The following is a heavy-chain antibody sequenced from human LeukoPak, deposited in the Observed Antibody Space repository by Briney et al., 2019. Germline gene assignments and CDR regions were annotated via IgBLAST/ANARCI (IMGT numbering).Heavy chain of an antibody. CDR1: GGSVGGYY. J-gene: IGHJ4*02. Sequence: PSETLSLTCVVSGGSVGGYYWGWIRQPPGRGLEWIGYVYYSGSTNYNPSFKSRITISVDTSRNQFSLQLSSVTAADTAVYYCARIHRYCSGGACYVLDNWGQGTLVAVSS. CDR3: ARIHRYCSGGACYVLDN. CDR2: VYYSGST. D-gene: IGHD2-15*01. V-gene: IGHV4-59*02.